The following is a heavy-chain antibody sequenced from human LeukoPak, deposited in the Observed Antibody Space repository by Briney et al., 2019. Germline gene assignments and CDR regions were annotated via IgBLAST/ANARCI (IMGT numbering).Heavy chain of an antibody. J-gene: IGHJ5*02. CDR1: GFTFSSYE. CDR3: ARDLTMVRGGNWFDP. CDR2: ISSSGSTI. V-gene: IGHV3-48*03. Sequence: GGSLRLSRAASGFTFSSYEMNWVRQAPGKGLEWVSYISSSGSTIYYADSVKGQFTISRDNAKNSLYLQMNSLRAEDTAVYYCARDLTMVRGGNWFDPWGQGTLVTVSS. D-gene: IGHD3-10*01.